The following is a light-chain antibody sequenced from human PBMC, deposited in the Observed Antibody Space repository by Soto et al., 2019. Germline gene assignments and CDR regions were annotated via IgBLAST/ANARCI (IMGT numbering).Light chain of an antibody. Sequence: EIVLTQSPGTLSLSPGERATLSCRASQSVSSTSLAWYQQKPGQPPRLLIFGASSRATDIPDRFSGSGSGTDFTAPISRLAPDDFAVYYCHQSGNSPPKVTFGQGTKLEI. J-gene: IGKJ2*01. CDR2: GAS. CDR3: HQSGNSPPKVT. CDR1: QSVSSTS. V-gene: IGKV3-20*01.